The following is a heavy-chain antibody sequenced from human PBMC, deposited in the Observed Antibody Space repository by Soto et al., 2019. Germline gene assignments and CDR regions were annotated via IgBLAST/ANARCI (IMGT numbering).Heavy chain of an antibody. CDR2: IYYSGST. CDR1: GDSISDSTYS. D-gene: IGHD3-22*01. V-gene: IGHV4-39*01. J-gene: IGHJ4*02. Sequence: SETLSLTCTVSGDSISDSTYSWGWIRQPPGEGLEWIGTIYYSGSTYSNPSLKSRVTISIDTSKSQFSLKLSSVTAADTAVYYCARRKTYYYDSSGYYYPFDYWGQGTLVTVSS. CDR3: ARRKTYYYDSSGYYYPFDY.